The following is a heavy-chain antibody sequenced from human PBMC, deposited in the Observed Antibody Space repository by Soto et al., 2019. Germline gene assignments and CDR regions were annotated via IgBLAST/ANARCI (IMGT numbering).Heavy chain of an antibody. CDR2: ISGSGGST. CDR1: GFTFSSYA. J-gene: IGHJ6*02. CDR3: AKGYYYDSSGYYSTPYYYGMDV. D-gene: IGHD3-22*01. Sequence: GGSLRLSCAASGFTFSSYAMSWVRQAPGKGLEWVSAISGSGGSTYYADSVKGRFTISRDNSKNTLYLQMNSLRAEDTAVYYCAKGYYYDSSGYYSTPYYYGMDVWGQGTTVTVSS. V-gene: IGHV3-23*01.